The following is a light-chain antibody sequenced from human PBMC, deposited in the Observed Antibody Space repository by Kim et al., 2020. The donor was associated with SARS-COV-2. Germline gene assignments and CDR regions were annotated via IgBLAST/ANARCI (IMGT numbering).Light chain of an antibody. V-gene: IGLV3-21*04. CDR2: YDS. J-gene: IGLJ2*01. Sequence: PGKTARITCGGNNIGSKSVHWYQQKPGQAPVLVIYYDSDRPSGIPERFSGSNSGNTATLTISRVEAGDEADYYCQVWDSSSDPYVVFGGGTKLTVL. CDR3: QVWDSSSDPYVV. CDR1: NIGSKS.